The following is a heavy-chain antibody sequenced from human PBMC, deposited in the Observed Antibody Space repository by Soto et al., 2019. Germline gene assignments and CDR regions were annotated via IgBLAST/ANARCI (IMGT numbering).Heavy chain of an antibody. Sequence: SATLSLTCTFIGCSIRSSIYYWVWSRQPQGKRLEWIGSIYYSGSTYYNPSLKSRVTISVDTSKNQFSLKLSSVTAADTAVYYCARLQPDIVVVPAAIGGQYYYYMDVWGKGTTVT. CDR3: ARLQPDIVVVPAAIGGQYYYYMDV. CDR2: IYYSGST. V-gene: IGHV4-39*01. D-gene: IGHD2-2*02. J-gene: IGHJ6*03. CDR1: GCSIRSSIYY.